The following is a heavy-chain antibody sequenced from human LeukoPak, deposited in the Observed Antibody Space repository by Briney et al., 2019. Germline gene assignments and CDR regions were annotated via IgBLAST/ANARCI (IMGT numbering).Heavy chain of an antibody. D-gene: IGHD3-16*01. CDR1: GYSFTTYW. CDR2: IYPGDSHT. Sequence: GESLKISCKGSGYSFTTYWIGWVRQMPGKGLEWMGLIYPGDSHTTYSPSFQGQDTISADKSISTAYLQWSSLKASDTAMYYCATTYAGRYYFDYWGQGTLVTVSS. J-gene: IGHJ4*02. CDR3: ATTYAGRYYFDY. V-gene: IGHV5-51*01.